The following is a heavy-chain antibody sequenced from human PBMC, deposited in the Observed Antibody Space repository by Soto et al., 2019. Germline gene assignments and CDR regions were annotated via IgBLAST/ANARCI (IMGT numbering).Heavy chain of an antibody. D-gene: IGHD4-17*01. CDR3: VRDSGDYPDY. V-gene: IGHV3-48*01. J-gene: IGHJ4*02. CDR2: ISSTSTTL. CDR1: GFNFRAYS. Sequence: EVQLVESGGGLVQPGGSLRLSCVVSGFNFRAYSMNWVRQAPGKGLEWISYISSTSTTLYYADSVKGRFTISRDTDQKSLFLQMNSLRAEDTAVYYCVRDSGDYPDYWGQGTQVTVSS.